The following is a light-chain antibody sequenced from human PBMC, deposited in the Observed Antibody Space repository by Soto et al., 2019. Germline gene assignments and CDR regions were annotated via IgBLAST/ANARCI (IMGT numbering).Light chain of an antibody. CDR3: MHALQTPWS. J-gene: IGKJ1*01. Sequence: DLVMTQSPLYLPVTPGEPASISCRSSQSLLHSNGTNYLDWYLQKTGQSPPLLIYVGSNRASGVPDRFSGRGSGTDFTLKISRVEAEDVGVYYFMHALQTPWSCGQGTKVEIK. V-gene: IGKV2-28*01. CDR2: VGS. CDR1: QSLLHSNGTNY.